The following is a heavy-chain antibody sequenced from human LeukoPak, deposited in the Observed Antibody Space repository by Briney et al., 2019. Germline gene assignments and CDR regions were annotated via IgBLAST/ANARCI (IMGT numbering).Heavy chain of an antibody. Sequence: SQTLSLTCTVSGVSIRSGESYWGWIRQPPGKGLEWIACVSSSGITYYNPSLKSRVSISLDTSGNQLSLKLSSVTAADTAVYYCSRSTGGLDSWGQGTLVSVSS. CDR3: SRSTGGLDS. V-gene: IGHV4-30-4*01. D-gene: IGHD2-8*02. CDR1: GVSIRSGESY. J-gene: IGHJ4*02. CDR2: VSSSGIT.